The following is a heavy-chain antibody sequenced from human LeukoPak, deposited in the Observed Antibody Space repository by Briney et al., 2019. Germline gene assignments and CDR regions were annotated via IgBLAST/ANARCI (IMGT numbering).Heavy chain of an antibody. D-gene: IGHD4-23*01. J-gene: IGHJ4*02. Sequence: ASVKVSCKASGYTFTSYGISWVRQAPGQGLEWMGWISAYNGNTNYAQRLQGRVTMTTDTSTSTAYMELRSLRSDDTAVYYCARVDLAVVTFDYWGQGTLVTVSS. CDR1: GYTFTSYG. V-gene: IGHV1-18*01. CDR3: ARVDLAVVTFDY. CDR2: ISAYNGNT.